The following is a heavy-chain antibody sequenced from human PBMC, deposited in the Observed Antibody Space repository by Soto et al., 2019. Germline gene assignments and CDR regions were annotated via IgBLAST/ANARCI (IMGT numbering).Heavy chain of an antibody. J-gene: IGHJ6*02. Sequence: PGGSLTLSCAASGFTFSSYVLTSVRQAPGGGLEWVSGSSGSGATTYYADSVKGRFTISRDTSKNKVYLHMNSLRAEDTAVYYCAKCGKYIVLNPGYVYYKHVWGQGATVTVSS. CDR1: GFTFSSYV. D-gene: IGHD2-8*02. V-gene: IGHV3-23*01. CDR2: SSGSGATT. CDR3: AKCGKYIVLNPGYVYYKHV.